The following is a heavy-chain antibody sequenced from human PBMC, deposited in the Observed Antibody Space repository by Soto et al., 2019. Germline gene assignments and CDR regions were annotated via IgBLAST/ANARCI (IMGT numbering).Heavy chain of an antibody. D-gene: IGHD3-3*01. CDR2: IYYSTVT. CDR3: ASEEMATEIPYYAFDV. V-gene: IGHV4-39*01. J-gene: IGHJ6*02. Sequence: QLQLQESGPGLVKPSETLSLTCTVSGGPVSNVNYYWSWVRQAPGKGLEWIASIYYSTVTYYNPSLKSRVSISVDTAKIQFSLTLRSVTAEDTAVYYCASEEMATEIPYYAFDVWGQGTTVTVSS. CDR1: GGPVSNVNYY.